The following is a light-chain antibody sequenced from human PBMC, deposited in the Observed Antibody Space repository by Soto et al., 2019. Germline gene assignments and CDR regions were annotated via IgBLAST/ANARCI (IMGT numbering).Light chain of an antibody. CDR2: GIS. CDR1: QSVSSNY. V-gene: IGKV3-20*01. J-gene: IGKJ1*01. Sequence: EIVLTQSPGTLSLSPGERATLSCRASQSVSSNYLAWYQQKSGQAPRLLIYGISSRATGIPDRFSGSGSGTDLNLTISRLEPEDFAVYYCQQYGTSRTFGQGTKVDIK. CDR3: QQYGTSRT.